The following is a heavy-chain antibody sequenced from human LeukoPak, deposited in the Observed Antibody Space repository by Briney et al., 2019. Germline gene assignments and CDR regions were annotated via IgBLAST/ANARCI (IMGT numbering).Heavy chain of an antibody. CDR2: INHSGST. J-gene: IGHJ3*02. Sequence: SETLSLTCAVYGGSFSGYYWSWIRQPPGKGLEWIGEINHSGSTNYNPSLKSRVTISVDTSKNQFSLKLNSVTAADTAVYYCATSRRGLIRGVIITSAFDIWGQGTMVTVSS. CDR3: ATSRRGLIRGVIITSAFDI. D-gene: IGHD3-10*01. CDR1: GGSFSGYY. V-gene: IGHV4-34*01.